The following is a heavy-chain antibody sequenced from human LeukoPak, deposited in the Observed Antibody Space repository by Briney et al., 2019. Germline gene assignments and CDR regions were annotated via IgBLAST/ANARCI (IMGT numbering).Heavy chain of an antibody. J-gene: IGHJ6*03. CDR3: AKTTVAPPYYMDV. D-gene: IGHD4-11*01. Sequence: KTGGSLRLSCAGSGFTFSRYNMNWVRQAPGKGLEWVSSITICSNYIYYADSVKGRSTISRDNAKKSLYLQMNSLRAEDTAVYYCAKTTVAPPYYMDVWGKGTTVTVSS. CDR1: GFTFSRYN. CDR2: ITICSNYI. V-gene: IGHV3-21*04.